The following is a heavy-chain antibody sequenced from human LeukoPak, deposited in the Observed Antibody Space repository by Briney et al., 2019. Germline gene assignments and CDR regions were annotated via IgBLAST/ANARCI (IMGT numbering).Heavy chain of an antibody. CDR2: IYHSGST. D-gene: IGHD1-26*01. V-gene: IGHV4-30-2*01. J-gene: IGHJ4*02. CDR3: ARERVGATRMNYFDY. Sequence: PSETLSLTCTVSGGSISSGGYYWSWIRQPPGKGLEWIGYIYHSGSTYYNPSLKSRVTISVDRSKNQSSLKLSSVTAADTAVYYCARERVGATRMNYFDYWGQGTLVTVSS. CDR1: GGSISSGGYY.